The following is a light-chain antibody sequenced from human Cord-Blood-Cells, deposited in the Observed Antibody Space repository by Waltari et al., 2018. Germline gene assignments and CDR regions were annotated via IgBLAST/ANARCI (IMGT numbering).Light chain of an antibody. CDR2: GAS. V-gene: IGKV3-20*01. Sequence: EIVLTQSPGTRSLSPGERATLSCRASQSVSSSYLAWYQQKPGQAPRLLLYGASSRATGIPDRFSGSGSGTDFTLTISRLEPEDFAVYYCQQYGSSPFTFGPGTKVDIK. J-gene: IGKJ3*01. CDR1: QSVSSSY. CDR3: QQYGSSPFT.